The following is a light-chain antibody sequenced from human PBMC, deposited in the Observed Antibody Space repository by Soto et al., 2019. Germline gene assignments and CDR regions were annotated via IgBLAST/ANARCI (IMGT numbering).Light chain of an antibody. V-gene: IGLV2-14*03. Sequence: QSALTQPASVSGSPGQSITISCTGTSSDVCGYNYVSWYQQHPGKAPKLMIYDVTDRPSGVSNRFSGSKSGDTASLTISGLQAEDEADYYCVSYTSTSTLVVIGGGTKLTVL. CDR1: SSDVCGYNY. J-gene: IGLJ2*01. CDR3: VSYTSTSTLVV. CDR2: DVT.